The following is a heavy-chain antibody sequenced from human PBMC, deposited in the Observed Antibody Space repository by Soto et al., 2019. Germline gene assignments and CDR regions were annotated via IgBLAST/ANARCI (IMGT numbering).Heavy chain of an antibody. J-gene: IGHJ6*03. V-gene: IGHV1-18*01. CDR3: ARMVRGSNIDYDYYMDV. D-gene: IGHD3-10*01. CDR2: IGASNGDT. CDR1: GYTFSSHG. Sequence: QVQLVQSGAEVKKPGASLKVSCKASGYTFSSHGITWLRQAPGQGFEWMGWIGASNGDTNYAQRLQGRVTVTTDTSTPRSYLELRSLRSESTAVYYCARMVRGSNIDYDYYMDVWGKGTTVTVSS.